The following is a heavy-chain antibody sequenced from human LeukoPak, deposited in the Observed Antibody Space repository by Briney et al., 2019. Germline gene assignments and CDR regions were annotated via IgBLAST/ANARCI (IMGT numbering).Heavy chain of an antibody. Sequence: GGSLRLSRAASGFTVSSNYMSWVRQAPGKGLEWVSVIYSGGSTYYADSVKGRFTISRDNSKNTLYLQMNSLRAEDTAVYYCARDSGSYYFDYWGQGTLVTVSS. CDR2: IYSGGST. CDR3: ARDSGSYYFDY. J-gene: IGHJ4*02. V-gene: IGHV3-66*01. D-gene: IGHD1-26*01. CDR1: GFTVSSNY.